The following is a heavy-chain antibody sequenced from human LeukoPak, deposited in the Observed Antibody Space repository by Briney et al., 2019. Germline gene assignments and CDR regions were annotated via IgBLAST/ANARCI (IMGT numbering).Heavy chain of an antibody. CDR3: ASPRRISWFLDY. CDR1: GGSISSSTYY. D-gene: IGHD3-10*01. CDR2: RYYSGRK. V-gene: IGHV4-39*01. Sequence: PSETLSLTCTVSGGSISSSTYYGGWIRQPPGKGREWIGSRYYSGRKYYYPLLKGRVTKSVETYKDEFSLKLRSVTAADTAVYYCASPRRISWFLDYWGQGTLVTVSS. J-gene: IGHJ4*02.